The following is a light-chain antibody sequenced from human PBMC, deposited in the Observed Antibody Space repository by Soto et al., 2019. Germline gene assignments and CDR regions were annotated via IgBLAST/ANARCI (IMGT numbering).Light chain of an antibody. J-gene: IGKJ3*01. CDR3: QQYGSSIFT. CDR2: DAS. CDR1: QSVSNNY. Sequence: EIVLTQSPATLSLSPGERATLSCGASQSVSNNYLAWYQQKPGLAPRLLIYDASSRATGIPDRFSGSGSGTDFTLTISRLEPEDFAVYYCQQYGSSIFTFGPGTKVDIK. V-gene: IGKV3D-20*01.